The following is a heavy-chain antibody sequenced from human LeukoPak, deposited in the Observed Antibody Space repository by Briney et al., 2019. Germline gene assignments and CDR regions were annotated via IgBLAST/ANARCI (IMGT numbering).Heavy chain of an antibody. J-gene: IGHJ3*01. D-gene: IGHD5-24*01. Sequence: GGSLRLSCTTSGFTFINYGMSWVRQAPGKGLEWVSTFTGRRGTTYYADSVKGRFTISRDNSKNTLSLQMNRLRGEDTAIYYCARNYRDVYDFGAFDVRGQGTMVTVSS. V-gene: IGHV3-23*01. CDR1: GFTFINYG. CDR3: ARNYRDVYDFGAFDV. CDR2: FTGRRGTT.